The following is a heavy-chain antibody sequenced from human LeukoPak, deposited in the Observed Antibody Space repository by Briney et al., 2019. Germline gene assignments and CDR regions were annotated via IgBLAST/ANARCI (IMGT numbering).Heavy chain of an antibody. Sequence: GGSLSFSCTAPAFTLSTYAMTWVGQAQGKGLEWSSAISGSGTSSYYADSVRGRFTISRDNSKNTLFLQMNSLRADDTAVYYCANLFPRVPNCGMDVWGQGTTVTVSS. CDR1: AFTLSTYA. D-gene: IGHD1-1*01. V-gene: IGHV3-23*01. CDR2: ISGSGTSS. J-gene: IGHJ6*02. CDR3: ANLFPRVPNCGMDV.